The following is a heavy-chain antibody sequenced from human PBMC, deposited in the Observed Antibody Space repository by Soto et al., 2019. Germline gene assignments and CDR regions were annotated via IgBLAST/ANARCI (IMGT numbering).Heavy chain of an antibody. V-gene: IGHV3-30*18. CDR2: MSYDETKK. CDR3: AKDRRDGDFMHILVVDF. Sequence: QVRLVESGGGVVQPGGSLRLSCATSGFSLSSYAMHWVRQAPGKRLEWVALMSYDETKKYYADSVKGRFTISRDTSKNTLFLQMNNLRVEDTAVYYCAKDRRDGDFMHILVVDFWGQGALVTVSS. D-gene: IGHD2-15*01. J-gene: IGHJ4*02. CDR1: GFSLSSYA.